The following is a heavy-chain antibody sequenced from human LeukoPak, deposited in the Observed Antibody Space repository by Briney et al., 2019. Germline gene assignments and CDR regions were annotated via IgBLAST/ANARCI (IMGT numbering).Heavy chain of an antibody. CDR3: FVGGVGSWDY. CDR1: GFTFSTYA. V-gene: IGHV3-21*01. CDR2: ININRYYI. Sequence: PGGSLRLSCAASGFTFSTYAMNWVRQATGKGLEWVSSININRYYIHDAGSVKGRFTNSRDNARSSLYLQVNSLRADDGALYFCFVGGVGSWDYWGQGTLVTVSS. J-gene: IGHJ4*02. D-gene: IGHD3-16*01.